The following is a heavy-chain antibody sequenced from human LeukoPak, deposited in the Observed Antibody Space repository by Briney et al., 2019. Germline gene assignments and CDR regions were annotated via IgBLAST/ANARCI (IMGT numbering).Heavy chain of an antibody. CDR1: GGSISSCY. D-gene: IGHD6-13*01. V-gene: IGHV4-59*08. CDR3: ARSATGTDPFDY. J-gene: IGHJ4*02. CDR2: IYYSGST. Sequence: PSETLSLTCTVSGGSISSCYWSWIRQPPGKGLEWIGYIYYSGSTNYNPSLKSRVTISVDTSKNQFSLKLSSVTAAGTAVYYCARSATGTDPFDYWAREPWSPSPQ.